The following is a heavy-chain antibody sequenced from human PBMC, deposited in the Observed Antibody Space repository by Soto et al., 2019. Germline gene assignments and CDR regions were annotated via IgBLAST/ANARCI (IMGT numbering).Heavy chain of an antibody. CDR2: INHSGST. CDR3: ARASASPGWFDP. V-gene: IGHV4-34*01. Sequence: SSETLSLTCAVYGGSFSGYYWSWIRQPPGKGLEWIGEINHSGSTNYNPSLKSRVTISVDTSKNQFSLKPSSVTAADTAVYYCARASASPGWFDPWGQGTLVTVSS. CDR1: GGSFSGYY. J-gene: IGHJ5*02.